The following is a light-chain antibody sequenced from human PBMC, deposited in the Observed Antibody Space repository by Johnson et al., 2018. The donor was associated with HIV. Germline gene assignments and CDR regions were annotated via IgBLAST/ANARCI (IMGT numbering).Light chain of an antibody. J-gene: IGLJ1*01. Sequence: QSVLTQPPSVSAAPGQKVTISCSGSNSNIGNNYVSWFRQLPLRAPKVLIYDNNRRPSGIPDRFSGSKSGTSGTLGITGLQTGDEADYYCGSWDSSLSAYVFGTGTKVTVL. CDR3: GSWDSSLSAYV. V-gene: IGLV1-51*01. CDR1: NSNIGNNY. CDR2: DNN.